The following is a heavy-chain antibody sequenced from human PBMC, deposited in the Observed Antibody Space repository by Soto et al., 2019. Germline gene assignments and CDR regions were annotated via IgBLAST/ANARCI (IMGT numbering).Heavy chain of an antibody. CDR2: IYSSGST. V-gene: IGHV4-31*03. D-gene: IGHD3-22*01. Sequence: QVQLQESGPGLVKPSQTLSIICTVSGGSISSGGYYWSWIRQHPGKGLEWIGYIYSSGSTYYNPSLKSRLTISLDTSKNHFSLNLSSVSAADTAVYYCARDGDGSCYFLDYWGQGTLVTVSS. CDR3: ARDGDGSCYFLDY. CDR1: GGSISSGGYY. J-gene: IGHJ4*02.